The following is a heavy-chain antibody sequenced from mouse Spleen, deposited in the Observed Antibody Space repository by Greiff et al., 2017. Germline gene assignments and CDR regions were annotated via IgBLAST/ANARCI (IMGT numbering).Heavy chain of an antibody. V-gene: IGHV14-4*01. CDR3: TTPIRGGAMDY. D-gene: IGHD1-2*01. Sequence: EVQRVESGAELVRPGASVKLSCTASGLNIKDDYMHWVKQRPEQGLEWIGWIDPENGDTEYASKFQGKATITADTSSNTAYLQLSSLTSEDTAVYYCTTPIRGGAMDYWGQGTSVTVSS. CDR1: GLNIKDDY. CDR2: IDPENGDT. J-gene: IGHJ4*01.